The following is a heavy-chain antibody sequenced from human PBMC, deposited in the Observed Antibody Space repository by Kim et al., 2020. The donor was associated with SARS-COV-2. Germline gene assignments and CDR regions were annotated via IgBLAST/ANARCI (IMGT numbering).Heavy chain of an antibody. V-gene: IGHV4-34*01. CDR2: INHSGST. CDR3: ARRKFGYSSTWYSQNWLDP. CDR1: GGSFSGYY. Sequence: SETLSLTCAVYGGSFSGYYWNWILQPPGKGLEWIGEINHSGSTNYNPSLKSRVSISVDKSKNQFSLKLSSVTAADTAVYYCARRKFGYSSTWYSQNWLDPWGQGTLVTVSS. J-gene: IGHJ5*02. D-gene: IGHD6-13*01.